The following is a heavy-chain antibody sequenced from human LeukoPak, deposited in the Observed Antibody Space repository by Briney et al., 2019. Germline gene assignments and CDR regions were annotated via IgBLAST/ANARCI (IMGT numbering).Heavy chain of an antibody. V-gene: IGHV3-48*04. J-gene: IGHJ5*02. D-gene: IGHD3-22*01. Sequence: PGGALRLSCAASGFTFSSYSMNRVRQAPGKVLEWVSYISSSSSTIYYADSVKGRFTISRDNAKNSLYLQMNSLRAEDTAVYYCASVHYYDSSGYYLWGQGTLVTVSS. CDR2: ISSSSSTI. CDR3: ASVHYYDSSGYYL. CDR1: GFTFSSYS.